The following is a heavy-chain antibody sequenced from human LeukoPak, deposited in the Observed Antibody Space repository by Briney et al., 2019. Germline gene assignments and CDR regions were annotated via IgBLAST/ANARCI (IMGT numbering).Heavy chain of an antibody. D-gene: IGHD5-24*01. CDR2: VNCRDAST. CDR1: GYTFTSYN. Sequence: ASVKVSCKASGYTFTSYNMHWVRQAPGQGLEWMGFVNCRDASTTYAQKFQGRVTMTRDTSTSTVYMELSGLRSEDTAVYHCARDQRWLQAGYWGQGTQVTVSS. CDR3: ARDQRWLQAGY. V-gene: IGHV1-46*01. J-gene: IGHJ4*02.